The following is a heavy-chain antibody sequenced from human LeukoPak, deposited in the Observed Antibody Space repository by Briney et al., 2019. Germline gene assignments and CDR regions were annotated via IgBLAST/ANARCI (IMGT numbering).Heavy chain of an antibody. CDR1: GFTFSSYA. J-gene: IGHJ4*02. Sequence: GGSLRLSCAASGFTFSSYAMHWVRQAPGKGLEWVAVISHDGSNKYYADSVKGRFTISRDNSKNTLYLQMNSLRAEDTAVYYCARDGYYYDSSGYPGSIDYWGQGTLVTVSS. D-gene: IGHD3-22*01. CDR3: ARDGYYYDSSGYPGSIDY. CDR2: ISHDGSNK. V-gene: IGHV3-30-3*01.